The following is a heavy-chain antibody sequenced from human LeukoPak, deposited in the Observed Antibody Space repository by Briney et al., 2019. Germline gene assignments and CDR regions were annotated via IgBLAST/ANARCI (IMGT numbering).Heavy chain of an antibody. J-gene: IGHJ4*02. CDR3: AYSNNLNL. V-gene: IGHV3-7*01. D-gene: IGHD6-13*01. CDR2: IKYDGSEK. CDR1: GSSFSGQW. Sequence: GGSLRLSCVVSGSSFSGQWMNWVRQAPGQGLEWVANIKYDGSEKYYVDSVEGRFTISRENANNSLSLQMNSVRAEDTAVYYSAYSNNLNLWGQGTLVTVSS.